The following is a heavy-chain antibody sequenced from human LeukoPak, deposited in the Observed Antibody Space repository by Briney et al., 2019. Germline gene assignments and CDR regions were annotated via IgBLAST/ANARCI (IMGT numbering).Heavy chain of an antibody. J-gene: IGHJ4*02. Sequence: GGSLRLSCAASGFSFSSYWMSWVRQAPGKGLEWVANIQSDGSVQQYVDSVKGRLTISRDNAENSLYLQMNSLRAEDTAVYYCARIPRGSGWSFLDFWGQGTLVTVTS. CDR2: IQSDGSVQ. V-gene: IGHV3-7*01. D-gene: IGHD6-19*01. CDR1: GFSFSSYW. CDR3: ARIPRGSGWSFLDF.